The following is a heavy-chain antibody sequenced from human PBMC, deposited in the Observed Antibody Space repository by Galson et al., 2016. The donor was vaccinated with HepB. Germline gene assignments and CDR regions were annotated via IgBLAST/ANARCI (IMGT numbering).Heavy chain of an antibody. V-gene: IGHV1-58*01. CDR1: GFTFSSST. CDR2: VVVGTGNT. J-gene: IGHJ4*02. CDR3: AAESSYINYGDY. Sequence: VKVSCKASGFTFSSSTVHWVRQARGQRLEWIGRVVVGTGNTNCAEKFQKRVTITRDMSTSTAYMDLSSLRSEDTAVYYCAAESSYINYGDYWGQGTLVTVSS. D-gene: IGHD4-11*01.